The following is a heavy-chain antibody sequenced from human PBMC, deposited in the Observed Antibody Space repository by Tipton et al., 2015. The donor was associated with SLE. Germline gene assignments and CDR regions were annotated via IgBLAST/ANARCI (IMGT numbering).Heavy chain of an antibody. D-gene: IGHD4-17*01. J-gene: IGHJ4*02. CDR2: IKSKTDGGTT. V-gene: IGHV3-15*01. CDR3: TTDIYGEDFDY. Sequence: SLRLSCAASGFTFSNAWMSWVRQAPGKGLEWVGRIKSKTDGGTTDYAAPVKGRFTISRDDSKNTLYLQMNSLKTEDTAVYYCTTDIYGEDFDYWGQGTLVTVSS. CDR1: GFTFSNAW.